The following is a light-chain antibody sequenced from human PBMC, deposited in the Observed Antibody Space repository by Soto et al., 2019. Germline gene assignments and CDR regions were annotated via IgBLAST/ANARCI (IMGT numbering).Light chain of an antibody. CDR3: QSSDNSLPGLVI. Sequence: QSVLTQPPSMSGAPGQRVTISCTGSSSNIGAGYDVHWYQQLPGTPPKLLIYLNNDRPSGVPDRFSGSKSGTSASLAITGLRAADEAVYYFQSSDNSLPGLVIFGGGTKLTVL. CDR1: SSNIGAGYD. CDR2: LNN. V-gene: IGLV1-40*01. J-gene: IGLJ2*01.